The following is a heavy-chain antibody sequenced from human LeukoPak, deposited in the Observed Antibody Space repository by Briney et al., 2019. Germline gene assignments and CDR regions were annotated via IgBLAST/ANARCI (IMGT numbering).Heavy chain of an antibody. J-gene: IGHJ4*02. Sequence: SETLSLTCAVYGGSFSGYYWSWIRQPPGKGLEWVGEINHSGSTNYNSSLKSRVTISVDTSKNQFSLKLSSVTAADTAVYYCARGPDCSSTSCSKYYFDYWGQGTLVTVSS. CDR2: INHSGST. D-gene: IGHD2-2*01. V-gene: IGHV4-34*01. CDR1: GGSFSGYY. CDR3: ARGPDCSSTSCSKYYFDY.